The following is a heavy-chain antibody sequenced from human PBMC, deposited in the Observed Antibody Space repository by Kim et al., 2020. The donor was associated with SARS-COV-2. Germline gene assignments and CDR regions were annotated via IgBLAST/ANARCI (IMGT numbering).Heavy chain of an antibody. Sequence: GGSLRLSCAASGFTFSTNVMTWVRQAPGKGLEWVSSISPTGGGTYYAESVKGRFTSSRDNSNKTFYLQMNSLRAGDTATYYCAKVIASSGGWYDYYGM. V-gene: IGHV3-23*01. CDR2: ISPTGGGT. CDR1: GFTFSTNV. D-gene: IGHD2-15*01. J-gene: IGHJ6*01. CDR3: AKVIASSGGWYDYYGM.